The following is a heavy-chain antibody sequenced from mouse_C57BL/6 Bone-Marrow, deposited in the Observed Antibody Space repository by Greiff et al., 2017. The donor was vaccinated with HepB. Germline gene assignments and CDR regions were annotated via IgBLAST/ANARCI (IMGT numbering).Heavy chain of an antibody. Sequence: VQLQQPGAELVMPGASVKLSCKASGYTFTSYWMHWVKQRPGQGLEWIGEIDPSDSYTKYNQKFKGKSTVTVDKSSSTAYMQLSSLTSEDAAVYYCAREGITTVVEDDAMDYWGQGTSVTVSS. CDR3: AREGITTVVEDDAMDY. J-gene: IGHJ4*01. V-gene: IGHV1-69*01. D-gene: IGHD1-1*01. CDR1: GYTFTSYW. CDR2: IDPSDSYT.